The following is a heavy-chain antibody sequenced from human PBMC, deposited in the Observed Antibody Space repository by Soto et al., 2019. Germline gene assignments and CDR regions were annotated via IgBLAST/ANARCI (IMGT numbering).Heavy chain of an antibody. CDR3: ASVPGDLKSGWFGH. CDR1: GFTFSTYS. J-gene: IGHJ5*02. V-gene: IGHV3-21*01. Sequence: EVQLVESGGGLVKPGGSLRLSCAASGFTFSTYSMSWVRQAPGRGLEWVSSISSATSYIYYADSVKGRFTISRDNAKNSLYLQMNSLRAEDTAVYYCASVPGDLKSGWFGHWGQGTLVTVSS. CDR2: ISSATSYI. D-gene: IGHD6-6*01.